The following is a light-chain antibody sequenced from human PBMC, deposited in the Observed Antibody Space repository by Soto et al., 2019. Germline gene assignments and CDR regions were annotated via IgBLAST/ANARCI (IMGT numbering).Light chain of an antibody. CDR1: QSVSSN. CDR3: QQYNNWPPLT. CDR2: GAS. Sequence: EILMTQSPATLSVSPGEGATLSCRASQSVSSNLAWYQQKPGQAPRLLIYGASTRATGVPARFSGSGSGTEFTLTISSLQSEDFAVYYCQQYNNWPPLTFGGGTKVEIK. J-gene: IGKJ4*01. V-gene: IGKV3-15*01.